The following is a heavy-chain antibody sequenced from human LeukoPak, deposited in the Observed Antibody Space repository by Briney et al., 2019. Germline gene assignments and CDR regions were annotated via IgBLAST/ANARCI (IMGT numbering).Heavy chain of an antibody. CDR2: ISGSGGST. J-gene: IGHJ4*01. Sequence: PGRSLRLSCAASGFTFSSYVMSWVRQAPGKGLEWVSGISGSGGSTYYADSVKGRFTISRDNSKITLYLQMNSLKAEDTAVYYRAKTGGRTSHPADRGQGNLVTVSS. D-gene: IGHD3-16*01. CDR3: AKTGGRTSHPAD. V-gene: IGHV3-23*01. CDR1: GFTFSSYV.